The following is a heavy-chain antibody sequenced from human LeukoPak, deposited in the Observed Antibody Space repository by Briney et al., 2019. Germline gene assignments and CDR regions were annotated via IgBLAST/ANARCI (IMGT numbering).Heavy chain of an antibody. CDR2: MNPNSGNT. V-gene: IGHV1-8*01. CDR3: ARLSGWSSPWYYYYGMDV. CDR1: GYTFTSYD. Sequence: ASVKVSCKASGYTFTSYDINWVRQATGQGLEWMGWMNPNSGNTGYAQKFQGRVTMTRNTSISTAYMELSSLRSEDTAVYYCARLSGWSSPWYYYYGMDVWGQGTTVTVSS. J-gene: IGHJ6*02. D-gene: IGHD6-6*01.